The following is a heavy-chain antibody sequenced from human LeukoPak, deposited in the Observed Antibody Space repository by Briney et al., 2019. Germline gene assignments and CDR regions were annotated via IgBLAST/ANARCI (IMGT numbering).Heavy chain of an antibody. D-gene: IGHD1-26*01. CDR2: ISGSGGST. CDR3: AKPASRVGATEVY. Sequence: PGGSLRLSCAASGFTFSSYAMSWVRQAPGKGLEWVSAISGSGGSTYYADSVKGRVTISRDNSKNTLYLQSNSLRAEDTAVYYCAKPASRVGATEVYWGQGTLVTVSS. J-gene: IGHJ4*02. CDR1: GFTFSSYA. V-gene: IGHV3-23*01.